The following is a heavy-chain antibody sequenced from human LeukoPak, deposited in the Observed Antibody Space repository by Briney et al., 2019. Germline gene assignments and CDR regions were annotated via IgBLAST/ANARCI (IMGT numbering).Heavy chain of an antibody. Sequence: SETLSLTCTVSGGSISSGDYYWSWIRQPSGKGLEWIGYIYYSGSTYYNPSLKSRVTISVDTSKNQFSLKLSSVTAADTAVYYCARDSLSGYDYYYYGMDVWGQGTTVTVSS. CDR1: GGSISSGDYY. V-gene: IGHV4-30-4*01. CDR2: IYYSGST. CDR3: ARDSLSGYDYYYYGMDV. D-gene: IGHD5-12*01. J-gene: IGHJ6*02.